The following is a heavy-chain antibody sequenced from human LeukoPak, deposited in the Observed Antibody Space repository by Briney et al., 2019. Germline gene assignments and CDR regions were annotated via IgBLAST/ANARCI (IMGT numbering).Heavy chain of an antibody. Sequence: GGSLRLSCAASGFTFSSYAMSWVRQAPGEGLEWVSAISGSGGSTYYADSVKGWFTISRDNSKNTLYLQMNSLRAEDTAVYYCAKPQSRDLPHFDYWGQGTLVTVSS. J-gene: IGHJ4*02. CDR3: AKPQSRDLPHFDY. V-gene: IGHV3-23*01. CDR1: GFTFSSYA. CDR2: ISGSGGST. D-gene: IGHD3-3*01.